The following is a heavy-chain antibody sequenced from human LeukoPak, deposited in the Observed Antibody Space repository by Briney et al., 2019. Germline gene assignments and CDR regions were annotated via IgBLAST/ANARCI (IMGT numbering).Heavy chain of an antibody. D-gene: IGHD3-16*01. CDR3: ARDHGGYYFDY. CDR1: GGSIASYY. CDR2: IYYSGST. J-gene: IGHJ4*02. V-gene: IGHV4-59*01. Sequence: SETLSLTCTVSGGSIASYYWSWFRQPPGRRLEWIGHIYYSGSTNYNPSLKSRVSISVDTSKNQFSLRLNSVTAADTAVYYCARDHGGYYFDYWGQGTLVTVSS.